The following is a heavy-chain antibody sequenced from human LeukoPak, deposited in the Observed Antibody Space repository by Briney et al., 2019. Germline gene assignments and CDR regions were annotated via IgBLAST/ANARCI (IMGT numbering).Heavy chain of an antibody. V-gene: IGHV1-46*01. CDR1: GYTFTSYY. CDR3: ARDNSVGDNAWWFDP. J-gene: IGHJ5*02. D-gene: IGHD1-26*01. Sequence: ASVKVSCKASGYTFTSYYMHWVRQAPGQGLEWMGLINPTGGSTGYAQKFQGRATMTRDMSTSTDYMGLSSLRSEDTAIYYCARDNSVGDNAWWFDPWGQGTLVTVSS. CDR2: INPTGGST.